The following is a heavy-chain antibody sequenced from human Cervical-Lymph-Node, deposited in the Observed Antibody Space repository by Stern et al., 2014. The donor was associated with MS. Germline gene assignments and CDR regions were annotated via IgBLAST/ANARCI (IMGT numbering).Heavy chain of an antibody. D-gene: IGHD4-23*01. Sequence: EVQLVESGGGLVQPGGSLRLSCAASGFTFNTYAMAWVRQAPGQGLQWVSTISGSGHNTQYANSMRGRFTVSRDNYKNTIYLQMTNLRVDDTAVYHCAKYLAGKFDYWGQGTLVTVSS. CDR2: ISGSGHNT. CDR3: AKYLAGKFDY. CDR1: GFTFNTYA. V-gene: IGHV3-23*04. J-gene: IGHJ4*02.